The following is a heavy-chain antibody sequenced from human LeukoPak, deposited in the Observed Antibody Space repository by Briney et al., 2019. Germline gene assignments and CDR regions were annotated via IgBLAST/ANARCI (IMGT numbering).Heavy chain of an antibody. J-gene: IGHJ4*02. CDR1: GFTFNSYA. D-gene: IGHD1-26*01. V-gene: IGHV3-23*01. CDR3: ARRIGGANNFDY. Sequence: PGGSLRLSCAASGFTFNSYAMSWVRQAPGKGLEWVPVTSGSGGTTYYADSVKGRFTISRDNTKNTLYLQMNSLRDEDTAVYYCARRIGGANNFDYWGQGTLVTVSS. CDR2: TSGSGGTT.